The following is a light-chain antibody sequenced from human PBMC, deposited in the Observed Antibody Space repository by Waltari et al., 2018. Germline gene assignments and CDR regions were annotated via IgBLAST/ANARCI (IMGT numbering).Light chain of an antibody. V-gene: IGLV2-23*02. CDR3: CSYARSKVGL. CDR2: EVS. Sequence: QSALTQPASISGSPGQSITISCAATISSVGSFNLVSWYQTHPGKAPKLMIFEVSQRPSGISDRFSGSKSGNTASLTISGLQAEDEANYYCCSYARSKVGLCGGGTKLTVL. CDR1: ISSVGSFNL. J-gene: IGLJ3*02.